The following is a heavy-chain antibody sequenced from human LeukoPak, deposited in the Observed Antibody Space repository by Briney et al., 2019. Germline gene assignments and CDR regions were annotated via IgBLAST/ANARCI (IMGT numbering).Heavy chain of an antibody. CDR2: IYYSGST. V-gene: IGHV4-59*08. D-gene: IGHD3-10*01. CDR3: ARHYNYYGSGSYYYYGMDV. J-gene: IGHJ6*02. CDR1: GGSISSYY. Sequence: PSETLSLTCTVSGGSISSYYWSWIRQPPGKGLEWSGYIYYSGSTNYNPSLKSRVTISVDTSKNQFSLKLSSVTAADTAVYYCARHYNYYGSGSYYYYGMDVWGQGTTVTVSS.